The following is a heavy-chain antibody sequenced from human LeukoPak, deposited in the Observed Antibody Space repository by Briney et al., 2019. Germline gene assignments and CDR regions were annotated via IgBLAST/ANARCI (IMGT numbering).Heavy chain of an antibody. D-gene: IGHD4-11*01. V-gene: IGHV4-31*03. CDR1: GGSISSGGYY. Sequence: SETLSLTCTVSGGSISSGGYYWTWVRQPPGKGLEWIGEINHRGVTTYYPSLKSRVTISIDTYRNQFSLTMHSLTAADTAVYYCARTVRRTASLSYWGQGTLVTVSS. J-gene: IGHJ4*02. CDR2: INHRGVT. CDR3: ARTVRRTASLSY.